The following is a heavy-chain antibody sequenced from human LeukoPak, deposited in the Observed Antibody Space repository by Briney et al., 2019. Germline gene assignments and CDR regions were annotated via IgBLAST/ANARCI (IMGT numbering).Heavy chain of an antibody. V-gene: IGHV1-2*02. Sequence: ASVKVSCKASGYTFTGYYMHWVRQAPGQGLEWMGWINPNSGGTSYAQKFQGRVSMTRDTSISTAYMELSRLRSDDTAVYYCARVPITMIVVVIPHSGAFDIWGQGTMVTVSS. CDR3: ARVPITMIVVVIPHSGAFDI. D-gene: IGHD3-22*01. J-gene: IGHJ3*02. CDR2: INPNSGGT. CDR1: GYTFTGYY.